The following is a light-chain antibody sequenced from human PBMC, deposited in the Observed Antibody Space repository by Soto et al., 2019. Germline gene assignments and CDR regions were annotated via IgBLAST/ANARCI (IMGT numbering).Light chain of an antibody. CDR1: SSDVGRYDL. V-gene: IGLV2-23*02. Sequence: QSALTQPASVSGSPGQSLSISCTGASSDVGRYDLVSWYQQHPDKAPTLIIYEVRKRTSGVSDRFSGSRSGNTASLTISGLQAEDEADYYCCSYAGSDYVFGTGTKLTGL. J-gene: IGLJ1*01. CDR2: EVR. CDR3: CSYAGSDYV.